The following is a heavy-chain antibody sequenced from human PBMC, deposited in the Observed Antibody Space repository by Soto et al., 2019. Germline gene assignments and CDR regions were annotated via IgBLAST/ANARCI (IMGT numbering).Heavy chain of an antibody. Sequence: SETLSLTCTVSGGSISRYYWGWIRQPPGKGLGWIGSISYSGSTNYTPSLKSRVTISVDTSKNQFSLKLSSVTAADTAVYYCASIAAGTDYYYYGMDVWGQGTTVTVSS. J-gene: IGHJ6*02. CDR1: GGSISRYY. CDR3: ASIAAGTDYYYYGMDV. CDR2: ISYSGST. V-gene: IGHV4-59*01. D-gene: IGHD6-13*01.